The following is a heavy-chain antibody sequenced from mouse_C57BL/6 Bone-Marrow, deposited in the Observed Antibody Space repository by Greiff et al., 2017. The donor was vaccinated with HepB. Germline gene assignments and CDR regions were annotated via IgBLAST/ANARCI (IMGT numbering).Heavy chain of an antibody. J-gene: IGHJ3*01. CDR2: INPYNGGT. D-gene: IGHD2-2*01. CDR1: GYTFTDYY. Sequence: EVQLQQSGPVLVKPGASVKMSCKASGYTFTDYYMNWVKQSHGKSLEWIGVINPYNGGTSYNQKFKGKATLTVDESSSTAYMELNSLTSEDSAVYYCARGYGYSFAYWGQGTLVTVSA. CDR3: ARGYGYSFAY. V-gene: IGHV1-19*01.